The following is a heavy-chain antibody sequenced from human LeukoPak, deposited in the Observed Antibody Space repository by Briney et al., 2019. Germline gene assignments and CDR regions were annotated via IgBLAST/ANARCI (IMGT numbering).Heavy chain of an antibody. CDR2: IHSDGSTT. V-gene: IGHV3-74*01. CDR3: ARETFYGMDV. CDR1: GFTLSRDW. Sequence: GGSLSPSCAPSGFTLSRDWMKWVRQAPGRGGVWVSRIHSDGSTTRYADYVKGRFTNSSDNTKNTMYLQMHSLRAEDTAVYYCARETFYGMDVWGQGTTVTFSS. J-gene: IGHJ6*02.